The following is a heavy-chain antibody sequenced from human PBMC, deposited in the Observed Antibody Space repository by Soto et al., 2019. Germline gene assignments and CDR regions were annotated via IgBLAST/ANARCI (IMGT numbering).Heavy chain of an antibody. CDR1: GFTFDDYA. CDR2: ISWNSGSI. D-gene: IGHD6-13*01. Sequence: EVQLVESGGGLVQPGRSLRLSCAASGFTFDDYAMHWVRQAPGKGLEWVSGISWNSGSIGYADSVKGRFTISRDNAKNSLYLQMNSLRAEDTALYYCAKEGAAAGRSWSFDYWGQGTLVTVSS. V-gene: IGHV3-9*01. J-gene: IGHJ4*02. CDR3: AKEGAAAGRSWSFDY.